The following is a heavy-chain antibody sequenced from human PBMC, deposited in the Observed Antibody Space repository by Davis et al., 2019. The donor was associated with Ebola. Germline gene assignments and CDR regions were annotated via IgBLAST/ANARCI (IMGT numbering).Heavy chain of an antibody. CDR2: INHSGST. Sequence: PSETLSLTCAVYGGSFSGYYWTWIRQPPRKGPEWIGEINHSGSTNYNPSLKSRVTISVDTSKNQFSLKLNSLTAADTAVYYCARGGYSGGIYYYYYMDVWSRGTTVTVSS. CDR1: GGSFSGYY. D-gene: IGHD3-16*01. CDR3: ARGGYSGGIYYYYYMDV. J-gene: IGHJ6*03. V-gene: IGHV4-34*01.